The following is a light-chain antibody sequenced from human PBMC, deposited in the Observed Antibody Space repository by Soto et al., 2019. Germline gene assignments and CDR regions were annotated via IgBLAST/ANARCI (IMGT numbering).Light chain of an antibody. Sequence: DIQMTQSPSSVSASVGDRVTITCRASQDISDWLAWHQQKPGEAPKLLIYAATTLHSGVPSRFSGSGSGTDLPRTISPLQPADFATYSCPHRHTFPLTFGGGTKVEIK. CDR2: AAT. CDR3: PHRHTFPLT. J-gene: IGKJ4*01. CDR1: QDISDW. V-gene: IGKV1-12*01.